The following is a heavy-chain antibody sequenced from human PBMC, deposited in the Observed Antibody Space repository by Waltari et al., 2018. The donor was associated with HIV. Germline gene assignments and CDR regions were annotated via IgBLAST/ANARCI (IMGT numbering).Heavy chain of an antibody. V-gene: IGHV1-2*02. CDR1: GYTFTGYY. CDR3: ARRRGEGYDFWSGYYDY. CDR2: INPNSGGT. Sequence: QVQLVQSGAEVKKPGASVKVSCKASGYTFTGYYMHWVRQAPGQGLEWMGWINPNSGGTNYAQKFQGRVTMTRDTSISTAYMELSRLRSDDTAVYYCARRRGEGYDFWSGYYDYWGQGTLVTVSS. D-gene: IGHD3-3*01. J-gene: IGHJ4*02.